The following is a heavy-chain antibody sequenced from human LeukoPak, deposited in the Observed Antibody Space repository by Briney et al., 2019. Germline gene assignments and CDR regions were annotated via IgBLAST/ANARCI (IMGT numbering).Heavy chain of an antibody. CDR3: ARGRDPY. Sequence: SETLSLTCAVYGGSFSGYYWTWIRQPPGRGLEWIGEINHSGSTNYNPSLKSRVAISVDTSKSQFSLKLNSVTAADTAMYYCARGRDPYWGQGTLVTVSS. D-gene: IGHD5-24*01. J-gene: IGHJ4*02. CDR1: GGSFSGYY. V-gene: IGHV4-34*01. CDR2: INHSGST.